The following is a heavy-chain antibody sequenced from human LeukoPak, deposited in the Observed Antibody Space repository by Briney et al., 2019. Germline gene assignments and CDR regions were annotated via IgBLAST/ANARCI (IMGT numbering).Heavy chain of an antibody. J-gene: IGHJ3*02. CDR3: ARDPILIVGGGAFDI. D-gene: IGHD3/OR15-3a*01. CDR2: ISSTSSNT. CDR1: GFTFSSYS. V-gene: IGHV3-21*01. Sequence: GGSLRLSCAASGFTFSSYSMNWVRQAPGKGLEWVSSISSTSSNTYHADSVKGRFTISRDNAKNSLYLQMNRLRVEDTAVYYCARDPILIVGGGAFDIWGQGTMVTVSS.